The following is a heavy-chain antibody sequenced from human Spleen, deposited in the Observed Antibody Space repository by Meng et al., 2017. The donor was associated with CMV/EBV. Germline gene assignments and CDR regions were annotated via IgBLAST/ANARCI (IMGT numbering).Heavy chain of an antibody. D-gene: IGHD4-17*01. J-gene: IGHJ4*02. CDR2: ISSSSSYI. CDR3: ARDYGGCPDY. V-gene: IGHV3-21*01. Sequence: GESLKISCAASGFTFSSYSMNWVRQAPGKGLEWVSSISSSSSYIYYADSVKGRFTISRDNAKNSLYLQMNSLRAEDTAVYYCARDYGGCPDYWGQGTLVTVSS. CDR1: GFTFSSYS.